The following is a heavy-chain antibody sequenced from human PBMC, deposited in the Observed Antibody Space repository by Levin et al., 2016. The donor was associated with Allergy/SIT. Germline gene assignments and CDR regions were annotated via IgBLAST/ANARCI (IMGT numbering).Heavy chain of an antibody. V-gene: IGHV3-9*01. D-gene: IGHD2-15*01. J-gene: IGHJ4*02. Sequence: SLKISCTASGFTFDDHPMHWVRQAPGKGLQWVSGTSWNSANIAYAGSVKGRFTISRDNAKNCLYLQMDSLTADDTGVYYCARDVVVGASVRFNSLADWGQGTLVTVSS. CDR2: TSWNSANI. CDR3: ARDVVVGASVRFNSLAD. CDR1: GFTFDDHP.